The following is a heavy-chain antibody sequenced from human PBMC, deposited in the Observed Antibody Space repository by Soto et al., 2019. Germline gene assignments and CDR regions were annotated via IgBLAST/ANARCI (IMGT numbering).Heavy chain of an antibody. CDR1: GFTFSIYS. CDR3: AKVVKYDVLTGYYKGPDYYGMDV. Sequence: GGSLRLSCAASGFTFSIYSMNWVRQAPGKGLEWVSLISGSGGSTHYADSVEGRFTISRDNSKNTLYLEMDSLRAEDTAVYYCAKVVKYDVLTGYYKGPDYYGMDVWGQGTTVTVSS. V-gene: IGHV3-23*01. CDR2: ISGSGGST. D-gene: IGHD3-9*01. J-gene: IGHJ6*02.